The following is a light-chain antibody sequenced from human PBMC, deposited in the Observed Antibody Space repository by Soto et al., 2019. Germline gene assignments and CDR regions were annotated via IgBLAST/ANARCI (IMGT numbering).Light chain of an antibody. CDR3: QQYGSSGP. CDR2: GAS. J-gene: IGKJ1*01. V-gene: IGKV3-20*01. CDR1: QSVSNNY. Sequence: EIVLTQSPGTLSLSPGERATLSCRSSQSVSNNYLAWYQQKPVQAPRLLIYGASNRATGIPDRFSGSGSGTDFTLTISRLEPEDFAVYYSQQYGSSGPLGQGTXVDIK.